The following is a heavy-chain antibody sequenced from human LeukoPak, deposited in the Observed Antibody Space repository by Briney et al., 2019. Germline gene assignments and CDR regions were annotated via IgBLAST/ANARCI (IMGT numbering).Heavy chain of an antibody. CDR2: INHSGST. CDR1: GGSFSGYY. CDR3: ARGPVGVKNWFDP. V-gene: IGHV4-34*01. D-gene: IGHD3-10*01. Sequence: PSETLSLTCAVYGGSFSGYYWSWIRQPPGKGLEWIGEINHSGSTNYNPSLKSRVTMSVDTSKNQFSLKLSSVTAADTAVYYCARGPVGVKNWFDPWGQGTLVTVSS. J-gene: IGHJ5*02.